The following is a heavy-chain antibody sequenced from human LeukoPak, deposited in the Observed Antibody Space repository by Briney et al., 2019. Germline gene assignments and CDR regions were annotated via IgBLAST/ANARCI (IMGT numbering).Heavy chain of an antibody. D-gene: IGHD7-27*01. V-gene: IGHV3-9*01. CDR3: ARVSTGAWYFDL. CDR2: IYWDGRT. J-gene: IGHJ2*01. Sequence: GGSLRLSCVGSGVNLRDHAMHWVRQVPGKGLEWVSGIYWDGRTDCADSVRGRFTISRDNAKNTQYLQMNSLRAEDTAVYCCARVSTGAWYFDLWGRGTLVTVSS. CDR1: GVNLRDHA.